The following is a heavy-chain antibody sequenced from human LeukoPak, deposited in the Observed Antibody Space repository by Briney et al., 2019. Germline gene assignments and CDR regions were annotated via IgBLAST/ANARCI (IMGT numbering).Heavy chain of an antibody. CDR3: ASDLLSANWGSSGDY. D-gene: IGHD7-27*01. CDR2: IIPILGIA. CDR1: GGTFSSYA. J-gene: IGHJ4*02. Sequence: GASVTVSCKASGGTFSSYAISWVRQAPGQGLEWMGRIIPILGIANYAQKFQGRVTITADKSTSTAYMELSSLRSEDTAVYYCASDLLSANWGSSGDYWGQGTLVTVSS. V-gene: IGHV1-69*10.